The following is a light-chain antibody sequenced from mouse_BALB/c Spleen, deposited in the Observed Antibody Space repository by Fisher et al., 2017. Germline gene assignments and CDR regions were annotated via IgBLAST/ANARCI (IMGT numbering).Light chain of an antibody. CDR1: SSVSY. J-gene: IGKJ4*01. CDR2: RTS. V-gene: IGKV4-61*01. CDR3: QQYHSYPPFT. Sequence: IVITQTTAIMSASPGERVTISCSASSSVSYMYWYQQKPGSSPKPWIYRTSNLASGVPARFSGSGSGTSYSLTISSMEAEDAATYYCQQYHSYPPFTFGSGTKLEIK.